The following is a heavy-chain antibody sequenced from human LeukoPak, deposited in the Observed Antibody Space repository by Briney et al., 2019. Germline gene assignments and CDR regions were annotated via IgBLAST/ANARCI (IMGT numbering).Heavy chain of an antibody. D-gene: IGHD2-2*02. Sequence: GGSLRLSYAASGFTFSSYAMSWIRQAPGKGLEWVSAISGSGGSTYYADSVKGRFTISRDNSKNTLYPQMNSLRAEDTAVYYCAKAGRYCSSTSCYMFWGQGTLVTVSS. CDR2: ISGSGGST. CDR3: AKAGRYCSSTSCYMF. J-gene: IGHJ4*02. V-gene: IGHV3-23*01. CDR1: GFTFSSYA.